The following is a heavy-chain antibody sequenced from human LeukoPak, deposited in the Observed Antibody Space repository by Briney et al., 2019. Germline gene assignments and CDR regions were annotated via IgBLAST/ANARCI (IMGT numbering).Heavy chain of an antibody. D-gene: IGHD2-2*02. Sequence: ASVKVSCKASGYTFTSYGISWVRQAPGQGLEWMGWISAYNGNTNCAQKLQGRVTMTTDTSTSTAYMELRSLRSDDTAVYYCARDGYCSSTSCYTRFWDLDYWGQGTLVTVSS. V-gene: IGHV1-18*01. CDR1: GYTFTSYG. CDR3: ARDGYCSSTSCYTRFWDLDY. CDR2: ISAYNGNT. J-gene: IGHJ4*02.